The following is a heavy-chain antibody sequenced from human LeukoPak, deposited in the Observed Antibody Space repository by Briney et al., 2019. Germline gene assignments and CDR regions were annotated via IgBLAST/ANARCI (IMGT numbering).Heavy chain of an antibody. J-gene: IGHJ6*02. CDR3: ARIEELWLFNRVYYGMDV. CDR2: ISSSSSYI. CDR1: GFTFSSYS. V-gene: IGHV3-21*01. D-gene: IGHD5-18*01. Sequence: PGGSLRLSCAASGFTFSSYSMNWVRQAPGKGLEWVSSISSSSSYIYYADSVKGRFTISRDNAKNSLYLQMNSLRAEDTAVYYCARIEELWLFNRVYYGMDVWGQGTTVTVCS.